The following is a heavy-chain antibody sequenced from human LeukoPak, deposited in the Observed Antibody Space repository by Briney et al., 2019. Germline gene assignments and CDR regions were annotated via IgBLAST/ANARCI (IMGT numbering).Heavy chain of an antibody. CDR1: GGSFSGYY. V-gene: IGHV4-34*01. Sequence: SETLSLTCAVYGGSFSGYYWSWIRQPPGKGLEWIGEINHSGSTNYNPSLKSRVTISVDTSKNQFSLKLSSVTAADTAVYYCARVPGRKARFDYWGQGTLVTVSS. D-gene: IGHD3-10*01. CDR3: ARVPGRKARFDY. CDR2: INHSGST. J-gene: IGHJ4*02.